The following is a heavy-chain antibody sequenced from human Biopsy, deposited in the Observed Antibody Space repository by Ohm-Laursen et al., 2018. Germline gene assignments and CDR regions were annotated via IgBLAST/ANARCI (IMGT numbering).Heavy chain of an antibody. CDR2: IWYDGSNK. Sequence: SLRLSCAASGFTFSSYGMHWVRQAPGKGLEWVAAIWYDGSNKNYADSVKGRSTISRDNSKNTLYLQMNSLGGEDTAVYYCAKCMTGGSNYYFHHCGQGTLVTVSS. CDR1: GFTFSSYG. J-gene: IGHJ4*02. D-gene: IGHD2-8*01. CDR3: AKCMTGGSNYYFHH. V-gene: IGHV3-33*06.